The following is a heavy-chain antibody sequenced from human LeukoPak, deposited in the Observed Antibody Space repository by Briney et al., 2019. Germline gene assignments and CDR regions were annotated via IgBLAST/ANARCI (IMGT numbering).Heavy chain of an antibody. V-gene: IGHV4-39*01. CDR3: VITVGYNYGSLHC. J-gene: IGHJ4*02. CDR2: IFHSGST. CDR1: GGSISSSSYS. D-gene: IGHD5-18*01. Sequence: PSETLSLTCTVSGGSISSSSYSWGWIRQFPGKGLEWIGSIFHSGSTYYSPSLKSRVTISVDTSKNQFSLKLSSVTAADTAVYYCVITVGYNYGSLHCWGQGSLVTVSS.